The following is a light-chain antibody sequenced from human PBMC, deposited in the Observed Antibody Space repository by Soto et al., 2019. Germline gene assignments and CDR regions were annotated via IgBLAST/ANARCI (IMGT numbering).Light chain of an antibody. CDR2: GAS. V-gene: IGKV3-20*01. Sequence: EIVLTQSPGTLSLSPGERATLSCRASQSVRSSYLAWYQQKPGQAPRLLIYGASSRAAGIPDRFSGSGSGTDFHLTISRLEPEDFAEYYCQQYVSSPPYTFGQGTKLEIK. J-gene: IGKJ2*01. CDR1: QSVRSSY. CDR3: QQYVSSPPYT.